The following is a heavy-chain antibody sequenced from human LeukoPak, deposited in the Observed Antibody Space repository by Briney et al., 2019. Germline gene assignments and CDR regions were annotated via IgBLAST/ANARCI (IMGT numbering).Heavy chain of an antibody. D-gene: IGHD3-22*01. CDR2: IYHSGRT. CDR1: GYSISSGYY. Sequence: SETLSLTCTVSGYSISSGYYWGWIRQPPGKGLEWIGSIYHSGRTFYNPSLKSRVTISVDTSKNQFSLKLTSVTAADTAVYYCTRGSIAYYYMDVWGKGTTVTISS. V-gene: IGHV4-38-2*02. J-gene: IGHJ6*03. CDR3: TRGSIAYYYMDV.